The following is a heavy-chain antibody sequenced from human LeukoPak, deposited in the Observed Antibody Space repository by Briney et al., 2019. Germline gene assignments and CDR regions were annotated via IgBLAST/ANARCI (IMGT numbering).Heavy chain of an antibody. V-gene: IGHV4-34*01. J-gene: IGHJ6*03. CDR2: INHSGST. Sequence: SETLSLTCAVYGGSFSGYYWSWIRQPPGKGLEWIGEINHSGSTNYNPSLKSRVTISVDTSKNQFSLKLSSVTAADTAVYYCARRVYYHYYMDVWGKGTTVTVSS. CDR1: GGSFSGYY. D-gene: IGHD6-13*01. CDR3: ARRVYYHYYMDV.